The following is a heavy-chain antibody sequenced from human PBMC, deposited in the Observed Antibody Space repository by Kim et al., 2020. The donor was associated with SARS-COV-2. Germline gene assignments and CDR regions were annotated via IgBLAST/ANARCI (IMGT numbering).Heavy chain of an antibody. CDR3: ASGGWLQLRGGWYFDY. D-gene: IGHD5-12*01. CDR1: GYSFTSYW. Sequence: GESLKISCKGSGYSFTSYWIGWVRQMPGKGLEWMGIIYPGDSDTRYSPSFQGQVTISADKSISTAYLQWSSLKASDTAMYYCASGGWLQLRGGWYFDYWGQGTLVTVSS. J-gene: IGHJ4*02. V-gene: IGHV5-51*01. CDR2: IYPGDSDT.